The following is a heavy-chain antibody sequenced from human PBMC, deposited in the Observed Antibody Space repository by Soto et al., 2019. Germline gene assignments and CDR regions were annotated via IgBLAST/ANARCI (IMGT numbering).Heavy chain of an antibody. V-gene: IGHV1-18*04. D-gene: IGHD3-9*01. CDR3: ARVDILTAKRGDVVVIPADY. CDR2: ISAYNGNT. CDR1: GYTFTSYG. J-gene: IGHJ4*01. Sequence: ASVKVSCKASGYTFTSYGISWVRQAPGQGLEWMGWISAYNGNTNYAQKLQGRVTMTTDTSTSTAYMELRSLRSDDTAVYYCARVDILTAKRGDVVVIPADYWGQGTLVTVSS.